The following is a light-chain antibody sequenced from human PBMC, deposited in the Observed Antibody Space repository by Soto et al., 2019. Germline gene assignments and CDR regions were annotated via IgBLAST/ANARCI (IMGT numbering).Light chain of an antibody. J-gene: IGLJ1*01. CDR1: SSDVGGYNY. Sequence: QSALTQPASVSGSPGQSITISCTGTSSDVGGYNYVSWYQQHPGKAPKLMIYDVSNRPSGVSIRFSGSKSGNTASLTISGLQAEDEADYYCSSYTSSSNYVFGTGTKLTVL. V-gene: IGLV2-14*01. CDR3: SSYTSSSNYV. CDR2: DVS.